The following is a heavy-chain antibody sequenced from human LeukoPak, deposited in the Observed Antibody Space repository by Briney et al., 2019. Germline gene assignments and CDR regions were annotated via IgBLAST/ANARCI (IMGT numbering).Heavy chain of an antibody. CDR1: GYTFTSYA. J-gene: IGHJ6*02. V-gene: IGHV1-69*13. Sequence: SVKVSCEASGYTFTSYAFSWVRQAPGQGLEWMGGIVPILSTTNYARKFQGRVTMTAGESTSTAYMELSSLRSDDTAVYYCARGPPPYTEGDLFYYYGLDVWGQGTTVAVSS. CDR2: IVPILSTT. CDR3: ARGPPPYTEGDLFYYYGLDV. D-gene: IGHD3-16*01.